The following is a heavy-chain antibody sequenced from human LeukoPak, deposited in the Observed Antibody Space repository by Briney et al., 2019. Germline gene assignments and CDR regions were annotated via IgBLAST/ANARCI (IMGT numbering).Heavy chain of an antibody. CDR2: MYHGGST. Sequence: PSETLSLTCTVSSYSIRSGYYWGWIRQPPGKGLEWIGNMYHGGSTYYNPSLKSRITISVDTSKNQFSLKLSSVIAADTAVYYCARTLSSAWYSAFDIWGQGTVVTVSS. D-gene: IGHD6-19*01. V-gene: IGHV4-38-2*02. J-gene: IGHJ3*02. CDR1: SYSIRSGYY. CDR3: ARTLSSAWYSAFDI.